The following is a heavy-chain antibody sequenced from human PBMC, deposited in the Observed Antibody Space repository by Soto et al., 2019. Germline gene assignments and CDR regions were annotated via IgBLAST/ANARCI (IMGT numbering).Heavy chain of an antibody. Sequence: GRSLRLSCAASGFTFSSLSMNWVRQAPGKGLEWVSSISSSSSYIYYADSVKGRFTISRDNAKNSPYLQMNSLRAEDTAVYYCARGGAVAGQAFDIWGQGTMVTVSS. J-gene: IGHJ3*02. CDR3: ARGGAVAGQAFDI. D-gene: IGHD6-19*01. CDR2: ISSSSSYI. V-gene: IGHV3-21*01. CDR1: GFTFSSLS.